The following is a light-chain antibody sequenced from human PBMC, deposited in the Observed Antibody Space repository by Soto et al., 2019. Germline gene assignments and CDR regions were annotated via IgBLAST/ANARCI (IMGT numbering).Light chain of an antibody. CDR1: QSVSSY. CDR2: DAA. J-gene: IGKJ2*01. CDR3: QQHSNGPQLT. Sequence: EIVLTQSPATLSLSPGERATLSCRASQSVSSYLAWCQQKPGQAPRLLIYDAANRAPGILARCSGGGSGTDVSLPISSRVPEDVAVYYCQQHSNGPQLTFGQGTKLEIK. V-gene: IGKV3-11*01.